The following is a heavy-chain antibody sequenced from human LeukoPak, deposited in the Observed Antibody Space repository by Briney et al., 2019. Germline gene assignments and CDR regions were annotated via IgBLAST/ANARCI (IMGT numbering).Heavy chain of an antibody. CDR3: ARSGYCSSTSCYAPTYNWFDP. CDR1: GYSFTSYW. V-gene: IGHV5-51*01. CDR2: IYPGDSDT. D-gene: IGHD2-2*03. J-gene: IGHJ5*02. Sequence: GESLKISCTGSGYSFTSYWIGWVRQMPGKGLEWMGIIYPGDSDTRYSPSFQGQVAISADKSISTAYLQWSSLKASDTAMYYCARSGYCSSTSCYAPTYNWFDPWGQGTLVTVSS.